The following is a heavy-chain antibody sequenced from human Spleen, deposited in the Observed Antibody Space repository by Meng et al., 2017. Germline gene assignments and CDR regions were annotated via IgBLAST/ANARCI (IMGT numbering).Heavy chain of an antibody. CDR1: GGCFIGYY. D-gene: IGHD6-6*01. CDR3: ARGRFSSSRRGFAS. J-gene: IGHJ5*01. CDR2: INHTVIT. V-gene: IGHV4-34*01. Sequence: VLRQQEGAGLVKPPGSLSITSAVSGGCFIGYYSIWSRQPPGGGLEWLGEINHTVITKYNPSHKSRVTVSVDTSKTQVSLKLDSITPADTAVYYCARGRFSSSRRGFASWGQGTLVTVSS.